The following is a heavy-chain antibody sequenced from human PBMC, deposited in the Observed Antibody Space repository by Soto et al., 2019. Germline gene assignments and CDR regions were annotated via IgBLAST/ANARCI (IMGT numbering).Heavy chain of an antibody. CDR2: INPSRGSA. V-gene: IGHV1-46*01. Sequence: HVQLVQSGAEVKRPGASVKVSCKASGFPFTSFFIHWVRQAPGQGLEWMGVINPSRGSANYAQKFQGRLHLTRDTSSSTVYMDLSSLKSEDTALYYCVRAPNFFGIWGQGTLVTVSS. J-gene: IGHJ4*02. CDR1: GFPFTSFF. CDR3: VRAPNFFGI.